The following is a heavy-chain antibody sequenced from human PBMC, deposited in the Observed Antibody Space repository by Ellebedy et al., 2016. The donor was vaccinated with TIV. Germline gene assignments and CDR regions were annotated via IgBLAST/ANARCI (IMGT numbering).Heavy chain of an antibody. J-gene: IGHJ3*02. V-gene: IGHV3-74*01. CDR2: FKPDGSFA. CDR3: ARDINGAIEI. CDR1: GCTFSSYC. Sequence: PGGSLRLSCTVSGCTFSSYCMHLVRQAPGKGLVLVSRFKPDGSFASYADSMKGRFTISRDNAKNSLYLQVNSMRDEDTAVYYCARDINGAIEIWGQGTMVTVAS.